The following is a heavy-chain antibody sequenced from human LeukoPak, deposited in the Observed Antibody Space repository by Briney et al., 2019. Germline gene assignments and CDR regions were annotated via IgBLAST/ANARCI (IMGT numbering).Heavy chain of an antibody. J-gene: IGHJ4*02. CDR1: GFTFSSYG. V-gene: IGHV3-30*03. D-gene: IGHD6-19*01. CDR2: ISYDGSNK. CDR3: ARDQDSSGWYGYYFDY. Sequence: GGSLRLSCAASGFTFSSYGMHWVRQAPGKGLEWVAVISYDGSNKYYADSVKGRFTISRDNSKNTLYLQMNSLGAEDTAVYYCARDQDSSGWYGYYFDYWGQGTLVTVSS.